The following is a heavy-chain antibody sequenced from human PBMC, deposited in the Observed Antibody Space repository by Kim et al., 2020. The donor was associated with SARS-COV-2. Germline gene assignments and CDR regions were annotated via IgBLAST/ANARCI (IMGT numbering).Heavy chain of an antibody. Sequence: GGSLRLSCTTSGFTFTGYAMSWVRQAPGKGLEWVSSIDGSDGTTYYVDSVKGRFTISRDNSNNTLYLQMSTLRADDTAVYYCMKGGWGWIWDHWGQGTLV. CDR3: MKGGWGWIWDH. D-gene: IGHD2-2*03. V-gene: IGHV3-23*01. CDR2: IDGSDGTT. J-gene: IGHJ4*02. CDR1: GFTFTGYA.